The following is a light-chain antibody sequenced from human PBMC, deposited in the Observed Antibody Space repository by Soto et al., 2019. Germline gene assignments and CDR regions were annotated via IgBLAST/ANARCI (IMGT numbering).Light chain of an antibody. J-gene: IGKJ4*01. CDR3: QQRSKWPVT. CDR2: GAS. V-gene: IGKV3-15*01. Sequence: ERVMTQSPATLSVSPGDTATLSCRASETVRDNLAWYQQKPGQAPRLLIYGASTRATGIPARFSGSGSGTDFTLTISNLQSEDFALYYCQQRSKWPVTFGGGTKVEIK. CDR1: ETVRDN.